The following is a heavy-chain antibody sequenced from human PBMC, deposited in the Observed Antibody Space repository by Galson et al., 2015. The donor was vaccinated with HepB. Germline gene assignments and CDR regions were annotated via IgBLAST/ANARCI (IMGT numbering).Heavy chain of an antibody. CDR2: ISSSSSYI. D-gene: IGHD5-18*01. CDR3: ARDGGYSYGYELDY. J-gene: IGHJ4*02. CDR1: GFTFSSYS. V-gene: IGHV3-21*01. Sequence: SLRLSCAASGFTFSSYSMNWVRQAPGKGLEWVSSISSSSSYIYYADSVEGRFTISRDNAKNSLYLQMNSLRAEDTAVYYCARDGGYSYGYELDYWGQGTLVTVSS.